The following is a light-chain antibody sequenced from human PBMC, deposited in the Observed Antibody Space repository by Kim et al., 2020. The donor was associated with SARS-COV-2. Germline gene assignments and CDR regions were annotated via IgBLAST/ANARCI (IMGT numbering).Light chain of an antibody. Sequence: APGETAGITCGGSNGASYTVHWYQQKAGQAPILVMYYDTDRPSGIPERFSGSNSGNTATLTIKRVEAGDEADYYCQVYDTSSDHVVFGGGTKVTVL. J-gene: IGLJ3*02. CDR2: YDT. CDR3: QVYDTSSDHVV. CDR1: NGASYT. V-gene: IGLV3-21*01.